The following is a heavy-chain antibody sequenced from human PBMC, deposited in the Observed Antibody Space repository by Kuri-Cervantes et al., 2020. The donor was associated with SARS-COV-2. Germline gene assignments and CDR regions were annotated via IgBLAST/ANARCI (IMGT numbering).Heavy chain of an antibody. J-gene: IGHJ4*02. CDR2: ISSSSSYI. Sequence: GGSLRLSCTPSGFTFSSYSMNWVRQAPGKGLEWVSSISSSSSYIYYADSVKGRFTISRDNAKNSLYLQMNSLRAEDTAVYYCARDFSSSGGFDYWGQGTLVTVSS. CDR1: GFTFSSYS. D-gene: IGHD6-6*01. V-gene: IGHV3-21*01. CDR3: ARDFSSSGGFDY.